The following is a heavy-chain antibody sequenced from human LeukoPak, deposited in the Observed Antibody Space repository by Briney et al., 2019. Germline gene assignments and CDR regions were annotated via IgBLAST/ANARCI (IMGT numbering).Heavy chain of an antibody. J-gene: IGHJ4*02. CDR2: ISGSGGST. CDR1: GFTFSSYA. Sequence: GGSLRLSCAASGFTFSSYAMSWVRQAPGKGQEWVSAISGSGGSTYYADSVKGRFTISRDNSKNTLYLQMNSLRAEDTAVYYCAKDLFTSEGGTMIVVVTFDYWGQGTLVTVSS. D-gene: IGHD3-22*01. CDR3: AKDLFTSEGGTMIVVVTFDY. V-gene: IGHV3-23*01.